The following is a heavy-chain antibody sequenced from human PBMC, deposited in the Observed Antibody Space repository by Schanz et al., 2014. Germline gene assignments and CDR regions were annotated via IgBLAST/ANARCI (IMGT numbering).Heavy chain of an antibody. Sequence: QVQLVQPGPEVKKPGASVTVSCKASGYDFHIYAYSWVRQAPGQGPEWIGWISGYTGDTKYAQKFQHRVTMTTDTTTSTVYMELRSLRSDDTAVYFCARDNGRIPAANSFDYWGQGTRVTVSS. CDR1: GYDFHIYA. D-gene: IGHD1-26*01. CDR3: ARDNGRIPAANSFDY. V-gene: IGHV1-18*01. J-gene: IGHJ4*02. CDR2: ISGYTGDT.